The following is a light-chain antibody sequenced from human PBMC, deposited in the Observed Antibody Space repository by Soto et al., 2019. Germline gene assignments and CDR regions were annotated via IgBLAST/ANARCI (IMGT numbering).Light chain of an antibody. CDR2: AAS. CDR3: QQSYSTPLT. V-gene: IGKV1-39*01. Sequence: DIPMTQSPSSLSASVGDRVTITCRASQSISSYLNWYQQKPGKAPKLRIYAASSLQSGVRSRFSGSESGTDCTLTISSLQPEDFATYYCQQSYSTPLTFGGGTKVEIK. CDR1: QSISSY. J-gene: IGKJ4*01.